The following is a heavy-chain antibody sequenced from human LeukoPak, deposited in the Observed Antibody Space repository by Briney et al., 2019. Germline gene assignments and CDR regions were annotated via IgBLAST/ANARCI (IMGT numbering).Heavy chain of an antibody. J-gene: IGHJ5*02. V-gene: IGHV1-69*05. CDR1: GGTLSSYA. CDR3: ARRSGFNRNYASWFDP. Sequence: WASVRVSCKASGGTLSSYAISWVRQAPGQGLEWMGGIIHIFGTANYAQTFQGRVTISTDESTSTAYMELSSLRSEDTAVYYCARRSGFNRNYASWFDPWGQGTLVTVSS. D-gene: IGHD1-7*01. CDR2: IIHIFGTA.